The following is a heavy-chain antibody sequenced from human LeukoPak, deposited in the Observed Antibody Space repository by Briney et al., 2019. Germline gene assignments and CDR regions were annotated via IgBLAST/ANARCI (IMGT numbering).Heavy chain of an antibody. CDR1: GFTFASYA. J-gene: IGHJ4*02. CDR3: AKHQNKGFDY. Sequence: GGSLRLSCAASGFTFASYAMSWVRQAPGKGLEWVSIISGSGGSTYYVDSVKGRFTISRDNSKNTLYLQMNSLRAEDTAVYYCAKHQNKGFDYWGQGALVTVSS. V-gene: IGHV3-23*01. CDR2: ISGSGGST.